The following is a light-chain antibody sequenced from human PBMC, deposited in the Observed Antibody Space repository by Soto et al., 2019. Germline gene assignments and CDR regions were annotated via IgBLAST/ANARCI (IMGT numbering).Light chain of an antibody. CDR2: EVN. J-gene: IGLJ1*01. V-gene: IGLV2-8*01. CDR3: SSYAGSNIYYV. Sequence: QSALTQPPSASGSPGQSVTISCTGTTSDFGSNNYVSWYQQHPGKAPKLMIYEVNKRPSGTPDRLSTSKSGNTASLTVSALQADAKSEYYCSSYAGSNIYYVFGTGTKVTVL. CDR1: TSDFGSNNY.